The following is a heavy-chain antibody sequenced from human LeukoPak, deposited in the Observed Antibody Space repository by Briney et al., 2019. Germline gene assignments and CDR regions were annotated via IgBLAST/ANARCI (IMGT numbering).Heavy chain of an antibody. Sequence: SESLSLTCTVSGGSISSSSYYWGWLRQPPGQGLVWIGSIYYSGSTYYNPSLKTRVTISVDTSKNQFSLKLSSVTAADTAVYYCARVSDWFDPWGQGTLVTVFS. CDR2: IYYSGST. D-gene: IGHD5/OR15-5a*01. V-gene: IGHV4-39*01. J-gene: IGHJ5*02. CDR1: GGSISSSSYY. CDR3: ARVSDWFDP.